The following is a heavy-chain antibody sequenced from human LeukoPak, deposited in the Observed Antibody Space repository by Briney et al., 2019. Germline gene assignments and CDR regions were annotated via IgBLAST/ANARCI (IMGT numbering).Heavy chain of an antibody. V-gene: IGHV3-23*01. Sequence: TGGSLRLSCASSGFTFSSYGMSWVRQAPGKGLEWVSVITGSGASTYYADSVKGRFTISRDNSKNTLYLQMNSLRAEDTAVYYCAHISSSWPDYWGQGTLVTVSS. CDR3: AHISSSWPDY. CDR1: GFTFSSYG. J-gene: IGHJ4*02. D-gene: IGHD6-13*01. CDR2: ITGSGAST.